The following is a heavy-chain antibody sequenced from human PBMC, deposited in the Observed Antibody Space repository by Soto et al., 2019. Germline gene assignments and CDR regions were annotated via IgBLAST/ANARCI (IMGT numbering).Heavy chain of an antibody. V-gene: IGHV3-73*02. CDR3: TTGYSYGYRDDY. D-gene: IGHD5-18*01. CDR2: IRSKANSYAT. Sequence: EVQLVESGGGLVQPGGSLKLSCAASGFTFCGSAMHWVRQASGKGLEWVGRIRSKANSYATAYAASVKGRFTISRDDSKNTAYLQMNSLKTEDTAVYYCTTGYSYGYRDDYWGQGTLVTVSS. J-gene: IGHJ4*02. CDR1: GFTFCGSA.